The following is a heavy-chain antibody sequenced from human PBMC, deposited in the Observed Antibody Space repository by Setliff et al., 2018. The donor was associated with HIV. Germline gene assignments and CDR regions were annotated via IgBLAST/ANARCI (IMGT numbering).Heavy chain of an antibody. Sequence: GASVKVSCKASGYTFTRYGISWVRQAPGQGLEWMGWISAYNGNTNYAEKLQGRVTLTTDTPTNTASLELRSLTSDDTAVYYCARSPVTGTGAFDVWGQGTMVTVS. CDR1: GYTFTRYG. CDR2: ISAYNGNT. V-gene: IGHV1-18*01. CDR3: ARSPVTGTGAFDV. J-gene: IGHJ3*01. D-gene: IGHD6-19*01.